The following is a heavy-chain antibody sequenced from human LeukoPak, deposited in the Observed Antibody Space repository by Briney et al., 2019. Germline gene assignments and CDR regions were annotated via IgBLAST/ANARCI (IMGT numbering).Heavy chain of an antibody. J-gene: IGHJ4*02. Sequence: PGGSLRLSCAASGFTFCDYAVIWVRQAPGKGLEWVANIKEDGSDKYYVDSVKGRFTISRDNAKNSLYLQMNSLRAEDTAVYYCTKYGDDDTPGSNWGQGTLVTVSS. CDR1: GFTFCDYA. D-gene: IGHD4-17*01. CDR3: TKYGDDDTPGSN. CDR2: IKEDGSDK. V-gene: IGHV3-7*01.